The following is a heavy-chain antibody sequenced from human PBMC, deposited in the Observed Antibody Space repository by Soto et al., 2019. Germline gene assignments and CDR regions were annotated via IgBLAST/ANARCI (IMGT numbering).Heavy chain of an antibody. Sequence: SGPTLVNPTQTLTLTCTFSGFSLSTSGMSVSWIRQPPGKALEWLAFIDWDDDKYYSTSLKTRLTISKDTSKNQVALTMTNMDPVDTATYYCARIRDSGTSPKVGYFDAWGQGTLVTVSS. J-gene: IGHJ4*02. D-gene: IGHD1-26*01. CDR1: GFSLSTSGMS. CDR3: ARIRDSGTSPKVGYFDA. CDR2: IDWDDDK. V-gene: IGHV2-70*01.